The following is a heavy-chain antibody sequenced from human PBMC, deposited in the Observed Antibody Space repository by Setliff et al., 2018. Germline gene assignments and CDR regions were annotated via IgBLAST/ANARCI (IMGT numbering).Heavy chain of an antibody. CDR2: INPSGGST. CDR1: GYTFTSYY. Sequence: GASVKVSCKASGYTFTSYYMHWVRQAPGQGLEWMGIINPSGGSTSYAQKFQGRVTMTRDTSTSTVYMELSSLRSEDTAVYYCATAPITMVRGVIPINWFDPWGQGTLVTVSS. CDR3: ATAPITMVRGVIPINWFDP. D-gene: IGHD3-10*01. V-gene: IGHV1-46*01. J-gene: IGHJ5*02.